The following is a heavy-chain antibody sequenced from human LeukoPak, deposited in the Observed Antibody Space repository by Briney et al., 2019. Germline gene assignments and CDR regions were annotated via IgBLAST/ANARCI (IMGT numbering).Heavy chain of an antibody. D-gene: IGHD3-10*01. CDR1: GFSLSTSGVA. Sequence: SGPTLVNPTQTLTLTCTFSGFSLSTSGVAVGWLRQPPGKALEWLALIYWDDDKRYSPSLKSRLTITKDTSKSQVVLTMTNMDPVDTATYYCARRYHGSGGNAFDIWGQGTMVTVSS. V-gene: IGHV2-5*02. CDR3: ARRYHGSGGNAFDI. CDR2: IYWDDDK. J-gene: IGHJ3*02.